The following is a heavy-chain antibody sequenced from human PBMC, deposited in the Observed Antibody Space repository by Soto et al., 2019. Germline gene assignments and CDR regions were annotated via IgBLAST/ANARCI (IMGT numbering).Heavy chain of an antibody. CDR2: IDPSDSYT. CDR1: GYSFTSYW. J-gene: IGHJ5*02. V-gene: IGHV5-10-1*01. Sequence: GESLKISCKGSGYSFTSYWISWVRQMPGKGLEWMGRIDPSDSYTNYSPSFQGHVTISADKSISTADLRWSSLEASDTAMYYCARHRGGHNTRFDPWGQETLVTVSS. CDR3: ARHRGGHNTRFDP. D-gene: IGHD2-15*01.